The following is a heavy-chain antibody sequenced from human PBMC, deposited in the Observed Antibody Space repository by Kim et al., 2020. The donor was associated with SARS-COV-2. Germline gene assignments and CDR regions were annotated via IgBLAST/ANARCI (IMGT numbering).Heavy chain of an antibody. Sequence: YYANYVKGRFTIPRDNSKNTLYLQMNSLGAEDTALYYCAKTGGSGWFLDYWGQGTLVTVSS. CDR3: AKTGGSGWFLDY. D-gene: IGHD6-19*01. V-gene: IGHV3-23*01. J-gene: IGHJ4*02.